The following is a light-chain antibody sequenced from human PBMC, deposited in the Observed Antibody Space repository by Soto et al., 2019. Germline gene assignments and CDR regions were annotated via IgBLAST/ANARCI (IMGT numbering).Light chain of an antibody. CDR2: GNR. CDR3: QSYDSSLSGSEV. V-gene: IGLV1-40*01. J-gene: IGLJ1*01. Sequence: QAVVTQPPSVSGAPGQRVTISCTGNSSNLGAGYDVHWYQQLPGAVPKLVIFGNRNRPSGVPDRFSGSKSGTSASLAITGLQAEDEADYYCQSYDSSLSGSEVFGTGTKVTVL. CDR1: SSNLGAGYD.